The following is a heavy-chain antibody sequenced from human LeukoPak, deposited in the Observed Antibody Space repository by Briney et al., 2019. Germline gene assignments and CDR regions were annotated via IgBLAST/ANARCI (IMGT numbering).Heavy chain of an antibody. D-gene: IGHD5-12*01. CDR1: GFTFSDYS. V-gene: IGHV3-48*04. Sequence: GGSLRLSCAASGFTFSDYSMNWVRQAPGKGLEWISYVGISSGNTRYADSVKGRFTISGDSAKNSVFLQMNSLRVEDTAVYYCARDHRYAFDNWGQGTLVTVSS. CDR2: VGISSGNT. CDR3: ARDHRYAFDN. J-gene: IGHJ4*02.